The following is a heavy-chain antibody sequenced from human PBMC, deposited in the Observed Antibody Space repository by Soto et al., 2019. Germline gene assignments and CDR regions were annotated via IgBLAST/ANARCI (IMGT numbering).Heavy chain of an antibody. D-gene: IGHD6-19*01. CDR3: ARNRGSAWYFFDL. CDR1: GFTFSSFG. V-gene: IGHV3-33*01. CDR2: IYYDGSKK. Sequence: LVESGGGVVQPGRSLRLSCAASGFTFSSFGMHWVRQAPGKGLEWLALIYYDGSKKYYADSVKGRFTISRDNSRNTVYLQMNSLRAEDTAVYFCARNRGSAWYFFDLSGRGNLVTVSS. J-gene: IGHJ2*01.